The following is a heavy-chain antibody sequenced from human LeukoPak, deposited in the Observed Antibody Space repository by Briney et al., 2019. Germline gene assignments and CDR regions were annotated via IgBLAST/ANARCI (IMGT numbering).Heavy chain of an antibody. CDR2: ISSNGGST. CDR3: ARGATGLEINWFDP. J-gene: IGHJ5*02. Sequence: GGSLRLSCAASGFTFSSYAMHWVRQAPGKGLEYVSAISSNGGSTYYANSVKGRFTISRDNSKNTLYLQMGSLRAEDMAVYYCARGATGLEINWFDPWGQGTLVTVSS. CDR1: GFTFSSYA. V-gene: IGHV3-64*01. D-gene: IGHD5-12*01.